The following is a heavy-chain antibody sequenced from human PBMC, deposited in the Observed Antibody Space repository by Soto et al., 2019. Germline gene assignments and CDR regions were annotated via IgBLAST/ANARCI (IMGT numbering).Heavy chain of an antibody. Sequence: SVKVSCKASGGTFSSYAISWVRQAPGQGLEWMGGIIPIFGTANYAQKFQGRVTITADESTSTAYMELSSLRSEDTAVYYRARSRIAARGLDVWGQGTTVTVSS. CDR3: ARSRIAARGLDV. J-gene: IGHJ6*02. V-gene: IGHV1-69*13. CDR1: GGTFSSYA. D-gene: IGHD6-13*01. CDR2: IIPIFGTA.